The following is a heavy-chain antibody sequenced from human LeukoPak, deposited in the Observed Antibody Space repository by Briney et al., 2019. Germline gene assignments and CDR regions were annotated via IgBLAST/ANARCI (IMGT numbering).Heavy chain of an antibody. V-gene: IGHV3-23*01. D-gene: IGHD2-2*01. J-gene: IGHJ4*02. Sequence: PGGSLRLSCAASGFTFSSYAMSWVRQAPGKGLEWVSAISGSGGSTYYADSVKGRFTISRDNSKNTLYLQMNSLRAEDTAVYYCAKDPRYCSSTSCYVGVRYFDYWGQGTLVTVSS. CDR2: ISGSGGST. CDR3: AKDPRYCSSTSCYVGVRYFDY. CDR1: GFTFSSYA.